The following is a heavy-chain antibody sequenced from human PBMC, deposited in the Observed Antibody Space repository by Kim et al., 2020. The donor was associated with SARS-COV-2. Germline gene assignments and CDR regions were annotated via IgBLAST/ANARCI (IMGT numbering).Heavy chain of an antibody. CDR3: ARDPARYYDYVWGSSGNGMDV. Sequence: SETLSLTCTVSGGSISSSSYYWGWIRQPPGKGLEWIGSIYYSGSTYYNPSLKSRVTISVDTSKNQFSLKLSSVTAADTAVYYCARDPARYYDYVWGSSGNGMDVWGQGTTVTVSS. J-gene: IGHJ6*02. CDR2: IYYSGST. D-gene: IGHD3-16*01. CDR1: GGSISSSSYY. V-gene: IGHV4-39*07.